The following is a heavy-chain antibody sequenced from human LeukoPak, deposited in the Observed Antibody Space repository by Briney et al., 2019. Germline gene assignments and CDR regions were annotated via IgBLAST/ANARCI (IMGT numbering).Heavy chain of an antibody. D-gene: IGHD3-22*01. CDR3: ARRGPGLFRWAFDY. V-gene: IGHV4-39*07. Sequence: SETLSLTCAVSGGSISSSSYYWGWIRQPPGKGLEWIGSIYYSGSTYYNPSLKSRVTISVDTSKNQFSLKLSSVTAADTAVYYCARRGPGLFRWAFDYWGQGTLVTVSS. J-gene: IGHJ4*02. CDR2: IYYSGST. CDR1: GGSISSSSYY.